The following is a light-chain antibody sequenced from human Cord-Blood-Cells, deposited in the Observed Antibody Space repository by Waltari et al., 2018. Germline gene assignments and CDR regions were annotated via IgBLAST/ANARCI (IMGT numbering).Light chain of an antibody. Sequence: EIVLTQSPGTLSWSPGERAPLSCRAIQSVSSSYLAWYQQKPCQAPRLLIYGASSRATGIPDRFSGSGSGTDFTLTISRLEPEDFAVYYCQQYGSSLSITFGQGTRLEIK. CDR2: GAS. CDR3: QQYGSSLSIT. CDR1: QSVSSSY. V-gene: IGKV3-20*01. J-gene: IGKJ5*01.